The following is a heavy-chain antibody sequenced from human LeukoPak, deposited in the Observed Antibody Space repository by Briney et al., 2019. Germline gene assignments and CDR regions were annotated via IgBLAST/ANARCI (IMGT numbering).Heavy chain of an antibody. CDR3: ARNLVRGYSGQGTDFDY. Sequence: PGRSLRLSCAASGFTLSSYGMHWVRQAPGKGLEWVAVIWYDGSNKYYADSVKGRFTISRDNSKNTLYLQMNSLRAEDTAVYYCARNLVRGYSGQGTDFDYWGQEPWSPSPQ. CDR2: IWYDGSNK. CDR1: GFTLSSYG. D-gene: IGHD5-12*01. J-gene: IGHJ4*01. V-gene: IGHV3-33*01.